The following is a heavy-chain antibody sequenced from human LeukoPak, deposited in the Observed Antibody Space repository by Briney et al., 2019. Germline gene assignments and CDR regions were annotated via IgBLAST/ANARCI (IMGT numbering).Heavy chain of an antibody. Sequence: PGGSLRLSCAASGFTFSSYGMHWVRQAPGKGLEWVAVISYDGSNKYYADSVKGRFTISRDNSKNTLYLQMNSLRAEDTAVYYCATEDYDRDYYFDYWGQGTLVTVSS. J-gene: IGHJ4*02. CDR1: GFTFSSYG. V-gene: IGHV3-30*03. D-gene: IGHD3-22*01. CDR3: ATEDYDRDYYFDY. CDR2: ISYDGSNK.